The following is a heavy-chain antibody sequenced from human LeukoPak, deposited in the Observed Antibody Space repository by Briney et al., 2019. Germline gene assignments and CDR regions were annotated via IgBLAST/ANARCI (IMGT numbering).Heavy chain of an antibody. D-gene: IGHD5-12*01. J-gene: IGHJ2*01. CDR1: GGSISSYY. V-gene: IGHV4-59*12. Sequence: SETLSLTCTVSGGSISSYYWSWIRQPPGKGLEWIGYIYHSGSTYYNPSLKSRVTISVDRSKNQFSLKLSSVTAADTAVYYCARGGGYDSQETTVIEWYFDLWGRGTLVTVSS. CDR2: IYHSGST. CDR3: ARGGGYDSQETTVIEWYFDL.